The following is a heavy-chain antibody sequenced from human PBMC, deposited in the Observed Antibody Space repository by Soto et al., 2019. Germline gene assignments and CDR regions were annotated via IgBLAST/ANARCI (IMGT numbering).Heavy chain of an antibody. CDR3: AKAHDRYYYYYYYMDV. Sequence: GGSLRLSCAASGFTFSSYGMHWVRQAPGKGLEWVAVISYDGSNKYYADSVKGRFTISRDNSKNTLYLQMNSLRAEDTAVYYCAKAHDRYYYYYYYMDVWGKGTTVTVSS. D-gene: IGHD1-1*01. CDR1: GFTFSSYG. V-gene: IGHV3-30*18. J-gene: IGHJ6*03. CDR2: ISYDGSNK.